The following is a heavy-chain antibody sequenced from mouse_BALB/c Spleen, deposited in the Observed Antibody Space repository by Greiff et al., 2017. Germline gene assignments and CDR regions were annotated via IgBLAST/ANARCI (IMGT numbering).Heavy chain of an antibody. J-gene: IGHJ2*01. CDR2: ISSGGST. CDR1: GFTFSSYA. Sequence: DVMLVESGGGLVKPGGSLKLSCAASGFTFSSYAMSWVRQTPEKRLEWVASISSGGSTYYPDSVKGRFTISRDNARNILYLQMSSLRSEDTAMYYCARMGYYGLFDYWGQGTTLTVSS. D-gene: IGHD1-2*01. V-gene: IGHV5-6-5*01. CDR3: ARMGYYGLFDY.